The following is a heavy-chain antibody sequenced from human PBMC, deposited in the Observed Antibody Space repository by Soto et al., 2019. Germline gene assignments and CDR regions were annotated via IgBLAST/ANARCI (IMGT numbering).Heavy chain of an antibody. CDR2: ISAYNGNT. V-gene: IGHV1-18*01. D-gene: IGHD2-21*02. CDR1: GYTFTSYG. Sequence: ASVKVSCKASGYTFTSYGISWVRQAPGQGLEWMGWISAYNGNTNYAQKLQGRVTMTTDTSTSTAYMELRSLRSDDTAVYYCARVRRKGVVVTAIDAFDIWGQGTMVTVS. J-gene: IGHJ3*02. CDR3: ARVRRKGVVVTAIDAFDI.